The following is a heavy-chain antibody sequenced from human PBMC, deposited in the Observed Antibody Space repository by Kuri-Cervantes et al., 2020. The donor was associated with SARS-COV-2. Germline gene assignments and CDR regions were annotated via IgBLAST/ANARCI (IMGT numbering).Heavy chain of an antibody. J-gene: IGHJ1*01. Sequence: GESLKISCAAPGFIVSSSYMSWVRQAPGKGLEWVSIIYAGGGTYYADSVEGQFTISRDISKSTVFLQMNRLRPEDTAVYYCARSCTYARCSEYFQHWGQGTLVTVSS. D-gene: IGHD2-8*01. CDR1: GFIVSSSY. CDR2: IYAGGGT. CDR3: ARSCTYARCSEYFQH. V-gene: IGHV3-66*02.